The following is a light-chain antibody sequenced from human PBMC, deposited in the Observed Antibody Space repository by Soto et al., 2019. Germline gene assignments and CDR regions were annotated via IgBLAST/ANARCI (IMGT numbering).Light chain of an antibody. J-gene: IGKJ1*01. CDR2: AAS. CDR1: QSITTF. Sequence: IRMTQSPSSLSASVGDRVTITCRASQSITTFLNWYQQKPGNAPKLLIYAASSLQTGVPSRFSGSGSGTDFTLTISSLQREDFATYYCQQAYGAPPTFGQGTKVDIK. CDR3: QQAYGAPPT. V-gene: IGKV1-39*01.